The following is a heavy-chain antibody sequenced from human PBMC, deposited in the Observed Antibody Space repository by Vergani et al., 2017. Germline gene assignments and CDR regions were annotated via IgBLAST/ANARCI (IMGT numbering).Heavy chain of an antibody. D-gene: IGHD3-3*01. CDR2: INHSGST. Sequence: QVQLQESGPGLVKPSETLSLTCTVSGGSISSYYWSWIRQPPGKGLEWIGEINHSGSTNYNPSLKSRVTISVDTSKNQFSLKLSSVTAADTAVYYCARIGFNYDLWSGSGSNYMDVWGKGTTVTVSS. J-gene: IGHJ6*03. CDR1: GGSISSYY. V-gene: IGHV4-34*01. CDR3: ARIGFNYDLWSGSGSNYMDV.